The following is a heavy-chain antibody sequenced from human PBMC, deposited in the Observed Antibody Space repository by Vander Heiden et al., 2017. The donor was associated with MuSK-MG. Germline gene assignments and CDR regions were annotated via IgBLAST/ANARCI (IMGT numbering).Heavy chain of an antibody. D-gene: IGHD3-10*01. J-gene: IGHJ5*02. CDR3: AREGSYGSWSYYNVPWFAP. CDR2: IIPIFGTA. Sequence: QGQLVQSGAEVKKPGSSVKVSCKASGGTFSSYAISWVRQAPGPGLECMGGIIPIFGTANYAQTFQGRVTLTADESTSTAYMELSSLRSEDTAVYYCAREGSYGSWSYYNVPWFAPWGQGTLVTVSS. V-gene: IGHV1-69*01. CDR1: GGTFSSYA.